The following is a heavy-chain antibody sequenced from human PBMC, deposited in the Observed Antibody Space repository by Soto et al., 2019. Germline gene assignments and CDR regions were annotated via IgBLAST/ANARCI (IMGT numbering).Heavy chain of an antibody. J-gene: IGHJ6*02. CDR1: GFTFSSYA. V-gene: IGHV3-23*01. Sequence: GGSLSLSCAASGFTFSSYAMSWVRQAPGKGLEWVSAISGSGGSTYYADSVKGRFTISRDNSKNTLYLQMNSLRAEDTAVYYCAKDHGGYYYYYGMDVWSQGTTVTVSS. CDR2: ISGSGGST. CDR3: AKDHGGYYYYYGMDV.